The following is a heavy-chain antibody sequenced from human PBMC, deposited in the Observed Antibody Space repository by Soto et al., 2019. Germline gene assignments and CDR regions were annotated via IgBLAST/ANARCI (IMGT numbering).Heavy chain of an antibody. J-gene: IGHJ4*02. V-gene: IGHV4-31*03. CDR2: IYYSGST. CDR1: GGSISSGGYY. CDR3: ASIRLVPAAPIDY. Sequence: QVQLQESGPGLVKPSQTLSLTCTVSGGSISSGGYYWSWIRQHPGKGLEWIGYIYYSGSTYYNPSPKSRVTISVDTSMNQFSLKLSSVTAADTAVYYCASIRLVPAAPIDYWGQGTLVTVSS. D-gene: IGHD2-2*01.